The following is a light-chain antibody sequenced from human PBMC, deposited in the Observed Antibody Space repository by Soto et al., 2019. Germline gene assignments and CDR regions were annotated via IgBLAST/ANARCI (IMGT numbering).Light chain of an antibody. CDR3: CSYTTSSTYV. J-gene: IGLJ1*01. CDR2: DVI. CDR1: SSDVGTYNY. V-gene: IGLV2-8*01. Sequence: QSALTQPPSASGSPGQTVAISCTGTSSDVGTYNYVSWYQQHPGKAPNLMIYDVIQRPSGVTARFSGSKSGNTASLTVSGLQPEDEADYYCCSYTTSSTYVFGTGTKLTVL.